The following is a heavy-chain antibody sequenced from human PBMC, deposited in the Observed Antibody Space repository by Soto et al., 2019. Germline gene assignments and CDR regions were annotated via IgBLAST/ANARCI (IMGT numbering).Heavy chain of an antibody. CDR3: AGVLKVDSESYYDYGMDV. V-gene: IGHV1-46*04. Sequence: QVQLVQSGAEVKKPGASVKVSCKASGNTFTTYYMHWVRQAPGQGLEWLGGINPSGGSTRYAQKLQGRVTMTRDTPTRTVYMELSSLRSGDTAVYYCAGVLKVDSESYYDYGMDVGGQGTTVSVSS. D-gene: IGHD2-15*01. CDR2: INPSGGST. J-gene: IGHJ6*02. CDR1: GNTFTTYY.